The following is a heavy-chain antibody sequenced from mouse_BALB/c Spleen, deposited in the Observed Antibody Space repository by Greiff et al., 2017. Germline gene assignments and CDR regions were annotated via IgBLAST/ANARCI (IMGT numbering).Heavy chain of an antibody. Sequence: VQLQQSGAELVKPGASVKLSCTASGFNIKDTYMHWVKQRPEQGLEWIGRIDPANGNTKYDPKFQGKATITADTSSNTAYLQLSSLTSEDTAVYYCASYYGSSYGYFEVWGAGTTVTVAS. CDR2: IDPANGNT. CDR1: GFNIKDTY. D-gene: IGHD1-1*01. CDR3: ASYYGSSYGYFEV. J-gene: IGHJ1*01. V-gene: IGHV14-3*02.